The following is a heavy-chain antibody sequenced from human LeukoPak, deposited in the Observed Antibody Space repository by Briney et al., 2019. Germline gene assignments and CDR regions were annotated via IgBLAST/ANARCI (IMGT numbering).Heavy chain of an antibody. CDR3: ASPYGSGSFDAFDI. Sequence: ASVKVSCKASGYTFTGYYTHWVRQAPGQGLEWMGWINPNSGGTNYAQKFQGRVTMTRDTSISTAYMELSRLRSDDTAVYYCASPYGSGSFDAFDIWGQGTMVTVSS. CDR1: GYTFTGYY. D-gene: IGHD3-10*01. CDR2: INPNSGGT. V-gene: IGHV1-2*02. J-gene: IGHJ3*02.